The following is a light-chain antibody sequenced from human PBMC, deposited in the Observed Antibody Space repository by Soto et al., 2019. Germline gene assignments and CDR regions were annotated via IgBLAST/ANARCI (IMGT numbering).Light chain of an antibody. V-gene: IGKV1-39*01. CDR1: QSISNF. CDR3: QQYYTDSRT. CDR2: AAS. Sequence: IQMTQSPYSLSASVGDRVTITCRASQSISNFLNWYHQKPGKAPKLLIYAASTLQRGVPSRFSGSGSGTEFTLTISSLRPDDLATYYCQQYYTDSRTFGQGTKVDIK. J-gene: IGKJ1*01.